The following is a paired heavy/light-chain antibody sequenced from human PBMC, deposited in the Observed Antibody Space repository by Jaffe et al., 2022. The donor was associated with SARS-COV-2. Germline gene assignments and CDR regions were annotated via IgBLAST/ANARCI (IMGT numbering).Heavy chain of an antibody. CDR3: ARGPIYHPEDDAFDI. Sequence: QVQLVESGGGLVKPGGSLRLSCAASGFTFSDYYMSWIRQAPGKGLEWVSYISSSGSTIYYADSVKGRFTISRDNAKNSLYLQMNSLRAEDTAVYYCARGPIYHPEDDAFDIWGQGTMVTVSS. V-gene: IGHV3-11*01. CDR2: ISSSGSTI. J-gene: IGHJ3*02. CDR1: GFTFSDYY. D-gene: IGHD3-3*01.
Light chain of an antibody. V-gene: IGLV1-40*01. CDR2: GNS. CDR1: SSNIGAGYD. CDR3: QSYDSSLSGLVV. Sequence: QSVLTQPPSVSGAPGQRVTISCTGSSSNIGAGYDVHWYQQLPGTAPKLLIYGNSNRPSGVPDRFSGSKSGTSASLAITGLQAEDEADYYCQSYDSSLSGLVVFGGGTKLTVL. J-gene: IGLJ2*01.